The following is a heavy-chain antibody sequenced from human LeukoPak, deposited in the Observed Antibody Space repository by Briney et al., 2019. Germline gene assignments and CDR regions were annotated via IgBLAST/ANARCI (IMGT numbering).Heavy chain of an antibody. CDR2: ISAGSEDS. V-gene: IGHV3-23*01. CDR3: ARTIAQYSNTWLYYYYGLDV. J-gene: IGHJ6*02. D-gene: IGHD1-7*01. Sequence: GGSLRLSCTASGLTFGGYAMSWVRHAPGKGLEWVSSISAGSEDSYYADSGKGRFTISRDNSKSTLYLQMNSLRADDTAVYYCARTIAQYSNTWLYYYYGLDVWGQGATVTVSS. CDR1: GLTFGGYA.